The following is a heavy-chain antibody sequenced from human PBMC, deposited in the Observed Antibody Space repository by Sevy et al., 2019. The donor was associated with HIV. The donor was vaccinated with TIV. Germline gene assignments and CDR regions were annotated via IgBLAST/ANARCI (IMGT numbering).Heavy chain of an antibody. J-gene: IGHJ4*02. CDR3: ARDNLLPVMDSTVRGALSFNFDY. D-gene: IGHD3-10*01. CDR1: GFIFSDYG. V-gene: IGHV3-33*01. CDR2: IWYDGSNK. Sequence: GGSLRLSCAASGFIFSDYGMHWVRQVPGKGLEWVAVIWYDGSNKFYGDSVKGRFSISRDNSKATLYLQLNSLRDEDTAVYYCARDNLLPVMDSTVRGALSFNFDYWGQGTLVTVSS.